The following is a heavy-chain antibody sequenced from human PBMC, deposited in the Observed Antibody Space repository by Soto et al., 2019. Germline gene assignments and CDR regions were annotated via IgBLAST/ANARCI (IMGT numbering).Heavy chain of an antibody. Sequence: GASVKVSCKASGGTFSSYAISWVRQAPGQGLEWMGGIIPIFGTANYAQKFQGRVTITADESTSTAYMELSSLRSEDTAVYYCAREIHTMVRGPYGMDVWGQGTTVTVSS. D-gene: IGHD3-10*01. CDR1: GGTFSSYA. CDR3: AREIHTMVRGPYGMDV. CDR2: IIPIFGTA. J-gene: IGHJ6*02. V-gene: IGHV1-69*13.